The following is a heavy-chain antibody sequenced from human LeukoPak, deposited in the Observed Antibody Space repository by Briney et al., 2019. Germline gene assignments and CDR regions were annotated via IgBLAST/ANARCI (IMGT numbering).Heavy chain of an antibody. CDR1: GGSISSGDYY. V-gene: IGHV4-30-4*08. CDR3: ARGVMGDRNDYFDY. CDR2: IYYSGST. D-gene: IGHD3-16*01. J-gene: IGHJ4*02. Sequence: PSQTLSLTCTVSGGSISSGDYYWSWIRQPPGKGLDWIGYIYYSGSTYYNPSLKSRVTISVDTSKNQFSLKLSSVTAADTAVYYCARGVMGDRNDYFDYWGQGTLVTVSS.